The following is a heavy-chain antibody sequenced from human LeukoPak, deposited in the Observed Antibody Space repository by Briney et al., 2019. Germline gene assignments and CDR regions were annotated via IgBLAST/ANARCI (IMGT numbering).Heavy chain of an antibody. J-gene: IGHJ4*02. V-gene: IGHV3-7*04. CDR2: IKEDGSDK. D-gene: IGHD2-21*02. CDR1: GFTFSSFW. Sequence: PGESLRLSCAASGFTFSSFWMTWVRQAPGKGLEWVANIKEDGSDKYYVDSVKGRFTISRDNATNSLYLQMNSLRAEDSAVYFCARDQWRLFDYWGQGTLVAVSS. CDR3: ARDQWRLFDY.